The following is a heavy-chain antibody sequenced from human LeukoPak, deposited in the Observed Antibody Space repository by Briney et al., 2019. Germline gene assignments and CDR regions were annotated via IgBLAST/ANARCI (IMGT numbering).Heavy chain of an antibody. Sequence: ASVKVSCKASGYTFTNYYIHWVRQAPGQGLEWMGIINPSGGTTDYAQKFQGRATMTRDTSTSTVYMELISLRSEDTAVYYCARAVAGTEGSGYWGQGTLVTVSS. CDR2: INPSGGTT. V-gene: IGHV1-46*01. CDR3: ARAVAGTEGSGY. CDR1: GYTFTNYY. D-gene: IGHD6-19*01. J-gene: IGHJ4*02.